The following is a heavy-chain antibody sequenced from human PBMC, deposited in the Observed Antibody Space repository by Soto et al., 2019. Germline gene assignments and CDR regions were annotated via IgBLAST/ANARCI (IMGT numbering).Heavy chain of an antibody. CDR1: GYTFTSYY. Sequence: QVQLVQSGAEVKKPGASVKVSCKASGYTFTSYYMHWVRQAPGQGLEWMGIINPSGGSTSYAQKLQARVTMRRDTSTSKVYMELSSLRAEDTAVYYCARVDSGWGSYSPFDYWGQGTLVTVSS. V-gene: IGHV1-46*03. CDR2: INPSGGST. CDR3: ARVDSGWGSYSPFDY. D-gene: IGHD1-26*01. J-gene: IGHJ4*02.